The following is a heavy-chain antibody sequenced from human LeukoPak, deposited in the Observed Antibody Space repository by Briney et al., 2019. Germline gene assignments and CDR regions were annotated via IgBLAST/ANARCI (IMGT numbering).Heavy chain of an antibody. V-gene: IGHV3-21*01. Sequence: GGSLRLSCAASGFTFSSYSMNWVRRAPGKGLEWVSSISSSSSYIYYADSVKGRFTISRDNAKNSLYLQMNSLRAEDTAVYYCARDLWFGELIDPWGQGTLVTVSS. D-gene: IGHD3-10*01. J-gene: IGHJ5*02. CDR3: ARDLWFGELIDP. CDR1: GFTFSSYS. CDR2: ISSSSSYI.